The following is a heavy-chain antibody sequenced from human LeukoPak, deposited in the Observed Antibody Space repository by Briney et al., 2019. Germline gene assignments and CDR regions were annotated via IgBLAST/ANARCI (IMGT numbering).Heavy chain of an antibody. CDR1: GFTFSSYS. CDR2: ISSSSSYI. Sequence: GGSLRLSCAASGFTFSSYSMNWVRQAPGKGLEWVSSISSSSSYIYYAGSVKGRFTISRDNAKNSLYLQMNSLRAEDTAVYYCARGNYDVYYYYYMDVWGKGTTVTVSS. V-gene: IGHV3-21*01. CDR3: ARGNYDVYYYYYMDV. J-gene: IGHJ6*03. D-gene: IGHD3-22*01.